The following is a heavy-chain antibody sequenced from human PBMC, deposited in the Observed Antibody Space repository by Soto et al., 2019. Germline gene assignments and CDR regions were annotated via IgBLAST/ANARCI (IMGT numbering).Heavy chain of an antibody. D-gene: IGHD1-26*01. V-gene: IGHV1-2*04. Sequence: ASVKVSCKASGYTFTGFHIHWVRQAPGQGLEWMGWINPNGGGGNYAQKFQGWVTMTRDTSISTAYMELSRLKSDDTAVYYCARGSVGPTTDFDYWGQGTLVTVSS. CDR3: ARGSVGPTTDFDY. J-gene: IGHJ4*02. CDR2: INPNGGGG. CDR1: GYTFTGFH.